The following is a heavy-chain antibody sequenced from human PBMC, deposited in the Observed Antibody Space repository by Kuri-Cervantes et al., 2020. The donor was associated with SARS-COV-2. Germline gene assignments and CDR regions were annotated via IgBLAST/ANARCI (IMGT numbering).Heavy chain of an antibody. CDR3: ARQDLLDCSSTSCSFDAFDI. CDR2: IYHSGST. J-gene: IGHJ3*02. D-gene: IGHD2-2*01. CDR1: GYFLRSGYY. Sequence: SQTLSLPCAVSGYFLRSGYYWGWIRQPPGKGLEWIGSIYHSGSTYYNPSLKSRATISVDTSKNQFSLKLSSVTAADTAVYYCARQDLLDCSSTSCSFDAFDIWGQGTMVTVSS. V-gene: IGHV4-38-2*01.